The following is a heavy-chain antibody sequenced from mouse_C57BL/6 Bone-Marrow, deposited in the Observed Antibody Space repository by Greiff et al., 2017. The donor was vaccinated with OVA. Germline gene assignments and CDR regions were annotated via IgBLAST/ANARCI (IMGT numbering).Heavy chain of an antibody. CDR3: ARPYDYDEGYYYAMDY. CDR2: ISNGGGST. J-gene: IGHJ4*01. Sequence: EVKLVESGGGLVQPGGSLKLSCAASGFTFSDYYMYWVRQTPEKRLEWVAYISNGGGSTYYPDTVKGRFTISRDNAKNTLYLKMSRLKSEDTSMYYCARPYDYDEGYYYAMDYWGQGTSVTVSS. D-gene: IGHD2-4*01. V-gene: IGHV5-12*01. CDR1: GFTFSDYY.